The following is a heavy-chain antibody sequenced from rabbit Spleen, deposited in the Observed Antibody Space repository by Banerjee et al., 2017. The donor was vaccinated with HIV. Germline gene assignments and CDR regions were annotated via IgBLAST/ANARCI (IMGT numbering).Heavy chain of an antibody. Sequence: QSLEESGGDLVKPGASLTLTCIASGVSFSGDSYMCWVRQAPGKGLEWIACIDAGSSGFTYFASWAKGRFTFSKTSSTTVTLQMTSLTAADTATYFCARGSAAMTMVITGYYLNLRGPGTLVTVS. V-gene: IGHV1S40*01. CDR1: GVSFSGDSY. CDR2: IDAGSSGFT. D-gene: IGHD2-1*01. CDR3: ARGSAAMTMVITGYYLNL. J-gene: IGHJ4*01.